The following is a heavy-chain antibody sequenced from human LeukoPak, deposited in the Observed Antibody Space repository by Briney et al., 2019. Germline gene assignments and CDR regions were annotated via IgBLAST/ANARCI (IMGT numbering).Heavy chain of an antibody. Sequence: SETLSLTCTVSGGSISSHYWSWIRQPPGKGLEWIGDIYYSGSTNYTPSLKSRVTISVDTSKNQFSLKLSSVTAADTAVYYCARSPYSSGYYYYFDYWGQGTLVTVSS. CDR2: IYYSGST. V-gene: IGHV4-59*11. J-gene: IGHJ4*02. D-gene: IGHD3-22*01. CDR1: GGSISSHY. CDR3: ARSPYSSGYYYYFDY.